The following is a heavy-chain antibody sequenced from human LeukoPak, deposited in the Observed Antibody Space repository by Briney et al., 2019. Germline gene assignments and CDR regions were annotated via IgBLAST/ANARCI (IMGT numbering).Heavy chain of an antibody. V-gene: IGHV3-30*02. J-gene: IGHJ4*02. D-gene: IGHD6-19*01. CDR3: AKDGSLAVAGPYYFDY. CDR1: GFTLSSYG. CDR2: IRYDGSNK. Sequence: GGSLRLSCAASGFTLSSYGMHWVRQAPGKGLEWVAFIRYDGSNKYYADSVKGRFTISRDNSKNTLYLQMNSLRAEDTAVYYCAKDGSLAVAGPYYFDYWGQGTLVTVSS.